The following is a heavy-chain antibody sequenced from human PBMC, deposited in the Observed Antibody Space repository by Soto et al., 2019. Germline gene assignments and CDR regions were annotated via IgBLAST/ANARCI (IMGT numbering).Heavy chain of an antibody. J-gene: IGHJ5*02. V-gene: IGHV1-3*01. CDR1: GGTFSSYA. Sequence: GASVKVSCKASGGTFSSYAINWVRQAPGQRLEWMGWINAGNGNTKYSQKFQGRVTITRDTSASTAYMELSSLRPEDTAVYYCARDRKYSSALPFDPWGQGTLVTSPQ. CDR2: INAGNGNT. D-gene: IGHD6-19*01. CDR3: ARDRKYSSALPFDP.